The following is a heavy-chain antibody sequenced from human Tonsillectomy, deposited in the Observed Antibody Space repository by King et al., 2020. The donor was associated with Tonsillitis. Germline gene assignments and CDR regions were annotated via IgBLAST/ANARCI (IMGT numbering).Heavy chain of an antibody. V-gene: IGHV3-7*01. CDR2: IQQHGSEK. Sequence: VQLVESGGGLVQPGGSLRLSCAASGFTFSSSWMSWVRQAPGKGLEWVANIQQHGSEKYYVDSVKGRFTISRDNAKNSLYLQMNSLRAEDTAVYYCARALTSGWCFDYWGQGTLVTVSS. CDR3: ARALTSGWCFDY. J-gene: IGHJ4*02. CDR1: GFTFSSSW. D-gene: IGHD2-21*01.